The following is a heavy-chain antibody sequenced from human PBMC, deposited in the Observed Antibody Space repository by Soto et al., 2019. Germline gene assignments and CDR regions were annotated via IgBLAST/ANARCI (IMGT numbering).Heavy chain of an antibody. D-gene: IGHD3-10*01. CDR2: IRPYNGDT. CDR1: GYMFISYG. Sequence: ASVKVSCKASGYMFISYGINWVRQAPGQRLEWMGWIRPYNGDTKYAQNLQGRVTMTTDTSTSTAYMEMRSLRSDDTAVYYCVRDLDGSGSYYTDYWGPGTLVTVSS. J-gene: IGHJ4*02. V-gene: IGHV1-18*01. CDR3: VRDLDGSGSYYTDY.